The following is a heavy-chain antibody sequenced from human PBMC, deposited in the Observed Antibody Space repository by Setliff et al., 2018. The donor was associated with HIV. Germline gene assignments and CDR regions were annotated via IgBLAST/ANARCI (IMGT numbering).Heavy chain of an antibody. V-gene: IGHV4-61*08. CDR1: GVSMTSGGYY. D-gene: IGHD5-18*01. Sequence: SETLSLTCSVSGVSMTSGGYYWSWPPQHPVKGLEWIGKIYYSGSTNYNPSLKSRVTISVDTSKKQFSLKLSSVTAADTAVYYCARRGGYSYGYMDVWGKGTTVTVSS. J-gene: IGHJ6*03. CDR2: IYYSGST. CDR3: ARRGGYSYGYMDV.